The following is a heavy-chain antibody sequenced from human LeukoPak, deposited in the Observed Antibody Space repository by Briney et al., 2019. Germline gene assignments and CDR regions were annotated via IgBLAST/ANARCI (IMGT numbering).Heavy chain of an antibody. Sequence: PSETLSLTCTVSGGSISITSYYWGWIRQPPGKGLEWIGSMYSSGSTYYNPSLKSRVTISVDTSKHQFSLKLSSVTAADTAVYYCASGLHLTPFYYYMDVWGKGTTVTISS. CDR3: ASGLHLTPFYYYMDV. CDR2: MYSSGST. J-gene: IGHJ6*03. V-gene: IGHV4-39*07. D-gene: IGHD4-11*01. CDR1: GGSISITSYY.